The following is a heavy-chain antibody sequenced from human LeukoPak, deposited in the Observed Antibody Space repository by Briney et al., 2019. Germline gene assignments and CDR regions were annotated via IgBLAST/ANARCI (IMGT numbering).Heavy chain of an antibody. V-gene: IGHV1-2*02. CDR2: INPNSGVT. Sequence: GASVTVSCKASVYTFTDYYMHWVRQAPGQGRAWMGWINPNSGVTNYPQNFQGRVTITRDTSLSTAYLELSRLRSDDTAVYYCARERYSSSHFGYWGQGTLVTVS. D-gene: IGHD6-13*01. J-gene: IGHJ4*02. CDR3: ARERYSSSHFGY. CDR1: VYTFTDYY.